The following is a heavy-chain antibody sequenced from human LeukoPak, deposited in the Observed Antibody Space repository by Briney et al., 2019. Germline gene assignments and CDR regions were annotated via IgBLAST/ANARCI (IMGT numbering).Heavy chain of an antibody. CDR2: VSYDGSNK. Sequence: PGGSLRLSCAASGFTFSNYGMHWVRQAPGKGLEWVTLVSYDGSNKYYADSVKGRFTISRDNSKNTLCLQMNSLRAEDTAVYYCAKDYRPHDFWSGLVDYWGQGTLVTVSS. CDR1: GFTFSNYG. V-gene: IGHV3-30*18. D-gene: IGHD3-3*01. CDR3: AKDYRPHDFWSGLVDY. J-gene: IGHJ4*02.